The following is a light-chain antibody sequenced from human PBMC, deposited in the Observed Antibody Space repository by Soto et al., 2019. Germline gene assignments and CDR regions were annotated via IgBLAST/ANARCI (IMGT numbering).Light chain of an antibody. CDR1: QSVNSN. CDR2: GES. J-gene: IGKJ1*01. CDR3: QQYNTWPWT. V-gene: IGKV3-15*01. Sequence: ETVMTQSPATLSVSPGDSATLSCRASQSVNSNLAWYQQKIGQAPRVLIYGESTRATGIPDRFSGSGSGTELILTISSLQSEDFAVYYCQQYNTWPWTFGQGTKVDIK.